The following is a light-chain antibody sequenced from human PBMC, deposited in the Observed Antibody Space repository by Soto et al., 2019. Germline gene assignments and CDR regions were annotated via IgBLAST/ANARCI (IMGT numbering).Light chain of an antibody. CDR2: EGS. CDR1: SRDVGGYNL. V-gene: IGLV2-23*01. CDR3: CSHVTSDTLV. J-gene: IGLJ2*01. Sequence: QSALTQPASVSGSPGQSITISCTGTSRDVGGYNLVSWYQQFPGEAPKMIIYEGSKRPSGVSNRFSASRSGNTASLTISGLQAEDEADYYYCSHVTSDTLVFGGGTKLTVL.